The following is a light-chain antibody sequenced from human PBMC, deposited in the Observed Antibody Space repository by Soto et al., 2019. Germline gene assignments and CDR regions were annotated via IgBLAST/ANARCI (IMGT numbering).Light chain of an antibody. Sequence: DIQMTQSPSSVSASVGDRVTITCRASQGISSWLARYQQKPGKAPKXXIYAASSLQSGVSSRFSGCGSGTDFTLTITSLQPEDSATYYCQQSYSTSWTFGQGTKVDIK. CDR3: QQSYSTSWT. J-gene: IGKJ1*01. CDR2: AAS. CDR1: QGISSW. V-gene: IGKV1-12*01.